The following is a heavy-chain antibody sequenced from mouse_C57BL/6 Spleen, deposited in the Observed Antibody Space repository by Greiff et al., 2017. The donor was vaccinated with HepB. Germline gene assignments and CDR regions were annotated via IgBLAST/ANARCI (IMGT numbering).Heavy chain of an antibody. CDR1: GYSFTDYN. CDR2: INPNYGTT. Sequence: VQLKESGPELVKPGASVKISCKASGYSFTDYNMNWVKQSNGKSLEWIGVINPNYGTTSYNQKFKGKATLTVDQSSSTAYMQLNSLTSEDSAVYYCARYYYGSSYRGYYFDYWGQGTTLTVSS. CDR3: ARYYYGSSYRGYYFDY. V-gene: IGHV1-39*01. J-gene: IGHJ2*01. D-gene: IGHD1-1*01.